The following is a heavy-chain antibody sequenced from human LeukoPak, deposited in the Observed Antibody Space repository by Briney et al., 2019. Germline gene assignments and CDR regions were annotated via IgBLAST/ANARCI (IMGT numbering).Heavy chain of an antibody. CDR1: GFTFSSYA. J-gene: IGHJ4*02. V-gene: IGHV3-30-3*01. D-gene: IGHD2-15*01. CDR3: ATQPCGGGSCYLGH. CDR2: ISYDGSNK. Sequence: GGSLRLSCAASGFTFSSYAMHWVRQAPGKGLEWVAVISYDGSNKYYADSVKGRFSISRDNSMNTLYLQMNTLRAEDTAVYYCATQPCGGGSCYLGHWGQGTVVTLSS.